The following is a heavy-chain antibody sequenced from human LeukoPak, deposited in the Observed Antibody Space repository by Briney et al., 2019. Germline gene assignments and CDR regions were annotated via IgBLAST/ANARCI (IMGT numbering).Heavy chain of an antibody. CDR2: ISAKNDNT. CDR1: GYTLSDYG. CDR3: ARDSSSRAFDI. J-gene: IGHJ3*02. V-gene: IGHV1-18*04. Sequence: ASVKVSCKASGYTLSDYGISWVRQAPGQGLEWMGWISAKNDNTNYAQKFQGRVTITRNTSISTAYMELSSLRSEDTAVYYCARDSSSRAFDIWGQGTMVTVSS. D-gene: IGHD6-13*01.